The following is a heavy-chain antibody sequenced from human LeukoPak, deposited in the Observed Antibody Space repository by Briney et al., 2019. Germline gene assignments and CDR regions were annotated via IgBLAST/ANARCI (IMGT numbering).Heavy chain of an antibody. Sequence: ASVKVSCKASGYTFTGYYMHWVRQAPGQGLEWMGWINPNSGGTNYAQKFQGRVTMTRDTFISTAYMELSRLRSDDTAVYYCARVNIVVVPAAPADWGQGTLVTVSS. D-gene: IGHD2-2*01. J-gene: IGHJ4*02. CDR3: ARVNIVVVPAAPAD. V-gene: IGHV1-2*02. CDR1: GYTFTGYY. CDR2: INPNSGGT.